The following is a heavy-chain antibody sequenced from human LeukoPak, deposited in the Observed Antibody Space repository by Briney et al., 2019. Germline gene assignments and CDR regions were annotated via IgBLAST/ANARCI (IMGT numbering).Heavy chain of an antibody. V-gene: IGHV3-21*01. J-gene: IGHJ4*02. CDR3: ARDVGVAVGYYFDY. D-gene: IGHD2-15*01. CDR1: AFTFNNYW. Sequence: GGSLRLSCVASAFTFNNYWMHWVRQAPGKGLEWVSSISSSSSYIYYADSVKGRFTISRDNAKNSLYLQMNSLRAEDTAVYYCARDVGVAVGYYFDYWGQGTLVTVSS. CDR2: ISSSSSYI.